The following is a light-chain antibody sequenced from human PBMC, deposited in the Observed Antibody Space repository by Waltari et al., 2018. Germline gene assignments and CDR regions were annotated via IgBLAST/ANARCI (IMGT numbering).Light chain of an antibody. J-gene: IGKJ5*01. CDR3: QQYDNLPIT. Sequence: DIQMTQSPSSLSASVGDRVTITCHASQDISNYLNWYQQKPGKAPKLLIYDASNLETGVPSRFSGSGSGTDFTFTINSLQPEDIATYYCQQYDNLPITFGQGTRLEIK. V-gene: IGKV1-33*01. CDR1: QDISNY. CDR2: DAS.